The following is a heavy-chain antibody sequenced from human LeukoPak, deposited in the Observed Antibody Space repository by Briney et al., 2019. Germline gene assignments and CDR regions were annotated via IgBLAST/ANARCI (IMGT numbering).Heavy chain of an antibody. CDR3: ARDRLRFLPWDWFDP. CDR2: ISAYNGNT. D-gene: IGHD3-3*01. J-gene: IGHJ5*02. V-gene: IGHV1-18*01. Sequence: GASVKVSCKASGYTFTSYGISWVRQAPGQGLEWMGWISAYNGNTNYAQKFQGRVTMTTDTSTSTAYMELRSLRSDDTAVYYCARDRLRFLPWDWFDPWGQGTLVTVSS. CDR1: GYTFTSYG.